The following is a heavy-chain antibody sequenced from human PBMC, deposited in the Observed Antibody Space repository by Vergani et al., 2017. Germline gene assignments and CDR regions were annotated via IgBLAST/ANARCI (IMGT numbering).Heavy chain of an antibody. V-gene: IGHV4-61*02. J-gene: IGHJ3*02. CDR2: IYTSGST. D-gene: IGHD4-17*01. CDR1: GGSISSGSYY. CDR3: AIVYGDYVGAFDI. Sequence: QVQLQESGPGLVKPSQTLSLTCTVSGGSISSGSYYWSWIRQPAGKGLEWIGRIYTSGSTNYNPSLKSRVTISVDTSKNQFSLKLSSVTAADTAVYYCAIVYGDYVGAFDIWGQGTMVTVSS.